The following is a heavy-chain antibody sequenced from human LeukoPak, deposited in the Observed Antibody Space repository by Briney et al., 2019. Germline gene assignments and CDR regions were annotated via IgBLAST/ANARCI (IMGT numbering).Heavy chain of an antibody. CDR2: LVATGET. J-gene: IGHJ4*02. D-gene: IGHD3-10*01. Sequence: GGSLRLSCGASGFAFSTYTMSWVRQAPGKGLEWVSSLVATGETRYADSVKGRFTISRDNSKSTLYLQMSGLRAEDTAIYYCAKDMVPDGFWEVDYWGLGTPVTASS. CDR1: GFAFSTYT. V-gene: IGHV3-23*01. CDR3: AKDMVPDGFWEVDY.